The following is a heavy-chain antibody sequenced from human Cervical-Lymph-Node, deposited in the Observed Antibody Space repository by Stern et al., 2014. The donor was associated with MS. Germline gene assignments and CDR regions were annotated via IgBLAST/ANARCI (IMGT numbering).Heavy chain of an antibody. J-gene: IGHJ6*02. V-gene: IGHV1-69*01. CDR1: GDTFINFG. CDR2: FIPIFGTT. D-gene: IGHD1-1*01. Sequence: QVQLVQSGAEVKKPGSSVKVSCTASGDTFINFGISWVRQAPGQGLEWMGGFIPIFGTTEYGEKFQGRLTINADESATTVYMELSSLRSEDTAVYYCARDNDDNGMDVWGQGTTVTVSS. CDR3: ARDNDDNGMDV.